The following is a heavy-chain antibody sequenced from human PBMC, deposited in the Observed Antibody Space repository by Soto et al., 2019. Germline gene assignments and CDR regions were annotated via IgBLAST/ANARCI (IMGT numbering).Heavy chain of an antibody. D-gene: IGHD6-19*01. J-gene: IGHJ4*02. CDR2: ISYDGSNK. Sequence: SGGSLRLSCAASGFTFSSYSMHWVRQAPGKGLEWVAVISYDGSNKYYADSVKGRFTISRDNSKNTLYLQMNSLRAEDTAVYYCARDQRAVAGTAGPSHYWGQGTLVTVSS. CDR1: GFTFSSYS. V-gene: IGHV3-30-3*01. CDR3: ARDQRAVAGTAGPSHY.